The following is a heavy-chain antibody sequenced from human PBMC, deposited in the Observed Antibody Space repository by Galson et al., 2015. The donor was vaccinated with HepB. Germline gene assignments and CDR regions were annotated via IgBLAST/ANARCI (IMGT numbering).Heavy chain of an antibody. V-gene: IGHV3-21*01. CDR3: ARDLRSQYNWNDSGRGWFDP. CDR1: GFTFSSYS. J-gene: IGHJ5*02. CDR2: ISSSSSYI. Sequence: SLRLSCAASGFTFSSYSMNWVRQAPGKGLEWVSSISSSSSYIYYADSVKGRFTISRDNAKNSLYLQMNSLRAEDTAVYYCARDLRSQYNWNDSGRGWFDPWGQGTLVTVSS. D-gene: IGHD1-20*01.